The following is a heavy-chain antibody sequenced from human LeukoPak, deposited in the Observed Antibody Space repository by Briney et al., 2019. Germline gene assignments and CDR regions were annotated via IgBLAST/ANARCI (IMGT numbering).Heavy chain of an antibody. V-gene: IGHV4-59*11. CDR2: ISYTGST. Sequence: SETLSLTCTVSGGSISSHYWSWLRQPPGKGLEWIGYISYTGSTTYNPSLKSRVTISMDTSKNQFSLKLRSVTAADSAVYYCARRRRGYYDSSGYYINWGQGTLVTVSS. CDR1: GGSISSHY. D-gene: IGHD3-22*01. CDR3: ARRRRGYYDSSGYYIN. J-gene: IGHJ4*02.